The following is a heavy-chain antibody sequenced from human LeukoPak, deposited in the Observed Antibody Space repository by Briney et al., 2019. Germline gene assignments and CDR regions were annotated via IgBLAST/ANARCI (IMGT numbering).Heavy chain of an antibody. CDR2: IDYDSSHI. V-gene: IGHV3-21*01. CDR3: ARDPLRYLRVGHYDY. CDR1: GFTFSKSA. D-gene: IGHD3-9*01. Sequence: PGGSLRLSCAASGFTFSKSAMNWVRQVPGKGLEWVSSIDYDSSHIYYAASVRGRFTISRDNARNSVYLQMNSLRVEDTAVYYCARDPLRYLRVGHYDYWGKGTLVAVSS. J-gene: IGHJ4*02.